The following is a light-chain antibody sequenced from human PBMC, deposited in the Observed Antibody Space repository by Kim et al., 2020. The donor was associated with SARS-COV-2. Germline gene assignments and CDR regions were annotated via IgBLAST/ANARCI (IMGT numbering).Light chain of an antibody. CDR3: QQYGSSPRT. J-gene: IGKJ2*01. V-gene: IGKV3-20*01. Sequence: ETVLTQSPGTLSLSPGERATLSCRASQNISNAYLAWYQQKPGQAPRLLIYGASSRATGIPDRFSGSGSGTDFTLTISRLETEDFAVYYCQQYGSSPRTFGQGTKLEI. CDR1: QNISNAY. CDR2: GAS.